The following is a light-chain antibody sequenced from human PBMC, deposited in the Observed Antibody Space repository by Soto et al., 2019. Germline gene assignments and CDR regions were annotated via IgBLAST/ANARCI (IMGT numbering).Light chain of an antibody. CDR1: QSVGNN. V-gene: IGKV3-15*01. CDR2: ATS. Sequence: EIVVTQSPATLSVSPGERATLSCRASQSVGNNFAWYQQKPGQAPRLLIFATSTRVTGVPARFSGSGSGTEFTLTISSLQSEDFAVYYCQQYGDWPLTFGGGAKVEIE. CDR3: QQYGDWPLT. J-gene: IGKJ4*01.